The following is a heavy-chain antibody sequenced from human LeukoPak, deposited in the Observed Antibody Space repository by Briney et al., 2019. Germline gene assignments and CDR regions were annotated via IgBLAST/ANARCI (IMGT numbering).Heavy chain of an antibody. Sequence: GSSVTVSCKASGGTFSSYAIGWVRQAPGQGLEWMGGIIPIFGSANYAQKFQGRVTITTDESTSTAYMELSSLRSEDTAVYYCARARSWNSLGYWGQGTLVTVSS. CDR2: IIPIFGSA. CDR1: GGTFSSYA. D-gene: IGHD1-7*01. CDR3: ARARSWNSLGY. J-gene: IGHJ4*02. V-gene: IGHV1-69*05.